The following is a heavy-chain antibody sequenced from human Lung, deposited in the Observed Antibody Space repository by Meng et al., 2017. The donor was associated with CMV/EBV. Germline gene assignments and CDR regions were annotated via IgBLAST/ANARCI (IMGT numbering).Heavy chain of an antibody. CDR2: IYHSGST. V-gene: IGHV4-4*02. Sequence: VQRQGAGRGLVRPSVSLALTWAVSGGSMSSTNWWSWVRQPPGKGLEWIGEIYHSGSTNYNPSLKSRVSISVDKSKNQFSLKLSSVTAADTAVYYCARADKVRSDYWGQGTLVTVSS. CDR1: GGSMSSTNW. J-gene: IGHJ4*02. CDR3: ARADKVRSDY.